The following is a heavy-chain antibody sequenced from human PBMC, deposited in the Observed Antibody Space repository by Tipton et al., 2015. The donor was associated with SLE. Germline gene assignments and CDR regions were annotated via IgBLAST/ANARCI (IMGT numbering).Heavy chain of an antibody. CDR2: IKEDGSEK. D-gene: IGHD2-21*01. J-gene: IGHJ4*02. Sequence: GSLRLSCAASGFRFGSFWMGWVRQAPGKGLEWVANIKEDGSEKSYVDSVKGRFTISRDNAKNSVSLQMSGLTGEDTAIYYCARARPGGGDCYFDFWGQGVLMTVSS. V-gene: IGHV3-7*01. CDR3: ARARPGGGDCYFDF. CDR1: GFRFGSFW.